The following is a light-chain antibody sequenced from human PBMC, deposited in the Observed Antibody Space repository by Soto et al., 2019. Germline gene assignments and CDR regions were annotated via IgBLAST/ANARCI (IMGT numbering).Light chain of an antibody. CDR2: GHS. CDR1: SSNIGAGYA. CDR3: QSYDHGLRAVV. J-gene: IGLJ1*01. Sequence: QSVLTQPPSVSGAPGQSVTIACTGSSSNIGAGYAEHWYWQLPGTAPKLLIDGHSNRHSGVPDRFSASKSGTSASLAITGLQAEYEADYYCQSYDHGLRAVVFGTGSKLTAL. V-gene: IGLV1-40*01.